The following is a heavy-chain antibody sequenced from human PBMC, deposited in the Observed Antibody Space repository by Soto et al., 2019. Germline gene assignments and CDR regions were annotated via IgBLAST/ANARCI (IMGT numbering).Heavy chain of an antibody. CDR3: AKRVGTDY. CDR2: ISYDGTNK. V-gene: IGHV3-30*18. Sequence: QVQLVESGGGVVQPGRSLRLSCAASGFTFSSYGMHWVRQAPGKGLEWVAVISYDGTNKYYADSVKGRFTISRDNSKNPLYLQMNRLRAEDTAMYYCAKRVGTDYWGQGTMVTVSS. CDR1: GFTFSSYG. J-gene: IGHJ4*02. D-gene: IGHD1-1*01.